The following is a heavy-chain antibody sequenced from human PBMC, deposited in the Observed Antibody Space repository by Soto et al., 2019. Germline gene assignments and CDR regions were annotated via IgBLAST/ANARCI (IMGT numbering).Heavy chain of an antibody. J-gene: IGHJ4*02. CDR1: GFTFSSYW. CDR3: AKDRVGGTFYTPLGF. CDR2: ITYDGSNK. V-gene: IGHV3-30*18. D-gene: IGHD6-19*01. Sequence: GGSLRLSCAASGFTFSSYWMSWVRQAPGKGLEWVAVITYDGSNKYYADSVKGRFTISRDNSKNTLSLHLNTLKPEDTAVYHCAKDRVGGTFYTPLGFWGQGTLVTVSS.